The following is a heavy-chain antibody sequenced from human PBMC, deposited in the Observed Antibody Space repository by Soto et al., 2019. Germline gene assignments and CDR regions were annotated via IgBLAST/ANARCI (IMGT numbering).Heavy chain of an antibody. CDR1: GGTFSSYA. Sequence: VASVKVSCKASGGTFSSYAISWVRQAPGQGLEWMGGIIPIFGTANYAQKFQGRVTITADESTSTAYMEPSSLRSEDTAVYYCARGYERSSSPAGSHAFDIWGQGTMDTVSS. D-gene: IGHD6-6*01. V-gene: IGHV1-69*13. CDR2: IIPIFGTA. J-gene: IGHJ3*02. CDR3: ARGYERSSSPAGSHAFDI.